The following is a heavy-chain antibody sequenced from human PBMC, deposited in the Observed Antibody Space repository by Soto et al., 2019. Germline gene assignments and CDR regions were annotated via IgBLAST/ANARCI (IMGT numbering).Heavy chain of an antibody. D-gene: IGHD3-3*01. V-gene: IGHV4-34*01. CDR2: INHSGST. CDR1: GGSFSGYY. CDR3: ARGGITIFGVVIRNAPMAV. J-gene: IGHJ6*02. Sequence: QVQLQQWGAGLLKPSETLSLTCAVYGGSFSGYYWSWIRQPPGKGLEWIGEINHSGSTNYNPSLKSRVTIPVDTSKNQFSLKLSSVTAADTAVYYCARGGITIFGVVIRNAPMAVWGQGTTVTVSS.